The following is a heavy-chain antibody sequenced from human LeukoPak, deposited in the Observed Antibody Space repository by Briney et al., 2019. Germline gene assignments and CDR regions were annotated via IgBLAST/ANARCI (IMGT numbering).Heavy chain of an antibody. CDR3: ARGGWYPESFQH. CDR2: ISSSGSTI. J-gene: IGHJ1*01. CDR1: GFTFSSYE. D-gene: IGHD6-19*01. V-gene: IGHV3-48*03. Sequence: PGGSLRLSCAASGFTFSSYEMNWVRQAPGKGLEWVSYISSSGSTIYYADSVKGRFTISRDNAKNSLYLQMNSLRAEDTAVYYCARGGWYPESFQHWGQGALVTVSS.